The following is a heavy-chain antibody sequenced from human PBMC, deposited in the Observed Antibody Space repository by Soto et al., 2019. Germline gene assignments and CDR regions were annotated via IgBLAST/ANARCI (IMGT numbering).Heavy chain of an antibody. CDR2: ISYSGST. D-gene: IGHD2-15*01. J-gene: IGHJ4*02. Sequence: VQLQESGPGLVKPSQTLSLTCTVSGGSISSGNYYWSWIRQPPGKGLEWIGFISYSGSTYYSTSLTSRVTISVDTSKSEVSLNLSFVTAADTAVYYCATMGTPATGLYLFGYWGQGSLVTVSS. V-gene: IGHV4-30-4*01. CDR3: ATMGTPATGLYLFGY. CDR1: GGSISSGNYY.